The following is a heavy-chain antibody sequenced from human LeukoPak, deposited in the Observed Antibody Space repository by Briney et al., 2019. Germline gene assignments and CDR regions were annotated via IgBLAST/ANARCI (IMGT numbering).Heavy chain of an antibody. D-gene: IGHD3-10*01. CDR3: ARVTVLAWFGDYNWLDP. J-gene: IGHJ5*02. CDR2: ISSSGSTI. CDR1: GFTFSDYY. Sequence: GGSLRLSCAASGFTFSDYYMSWIRQAPGKGLEWVSYISSSGSTIYYAASVKGRFTISRDNAKNSLYLQMNSLRAEDTPVYYGARVTVLAWFGDYNWLDPWGQGTLVTVSS. V-gene: IGHV3-11*04.